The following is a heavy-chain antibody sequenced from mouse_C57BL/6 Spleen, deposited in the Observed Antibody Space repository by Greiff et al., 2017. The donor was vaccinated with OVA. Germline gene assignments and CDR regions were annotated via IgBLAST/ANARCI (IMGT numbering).Heavy chain of an antibody. Sequence: VQLQQSGPELVKPGASVKISCKASGYSFTGYYMNWVKQSPEKSLEWIGEINPSTGGTTYNQKFKAKATLTVDKSSSTAYMQLKSLTSEDSAVYYCARGVTLYDSYAMDYWGQGTSVTVSS. CDR1: GYSFTGYY. D-gene: IGHD2-13*01. V-gene: IGHV1-42*01. CDR3: ARGVTLYDSYAMDY. J-gene: IGHJ4*01. CDR2: INPSTGGT.